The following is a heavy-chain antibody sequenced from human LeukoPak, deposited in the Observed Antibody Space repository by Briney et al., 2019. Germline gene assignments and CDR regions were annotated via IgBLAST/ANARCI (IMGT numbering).Heavy chain of an antibody. CDR2: IYYSGST. J-gene: IGHJ2*01. CDR3: ARVPLPGIAAAPNWYFDL. V-gene: IGHV4-59*01. Sequence: SETLSLTCTVSDGSISSYYWSWIRQPPGKGLEWIGYIYYSGSTKYNPSLKSRVTISVDMSKNQFSLKLSSVTAADTAVYYCARVPLPGIAAAPNWYFDLWGRGTLVTVSS. D-gene: IGHD6-13*01. CDR1: DGSISSYY.